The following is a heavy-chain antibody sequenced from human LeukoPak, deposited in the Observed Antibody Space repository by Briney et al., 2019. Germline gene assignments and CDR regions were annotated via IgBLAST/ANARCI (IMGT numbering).Heavy chain of an antibody. CDR3: ARWGVGWLQFSDAFDI. Sequence: GGSLRLSCAASGLTFSSYAMTWVRQAPGKGLEWVSAISRSGGSTNYADSVKGRFTISRDNSKNTGYLQMNSLRAKDTAVYYCARWGVGWLQFSDAFDIWGQGTMVTVSS. D-gene: IGHD5-24*01. J-gene: IGHJ3*02. V-gene: IGHV3-23*01. CDR2: ISRSGGST. CDR1: GLTFSSYA.